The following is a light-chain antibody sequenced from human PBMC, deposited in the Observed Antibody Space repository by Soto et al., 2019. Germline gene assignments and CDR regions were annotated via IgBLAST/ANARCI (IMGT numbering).Light chain of an antibody. CDR3: AAWDDSLNGWV. CDR2: DNT. J-gene: IGLJ3*02. CDR1: GSTIGAGYD. V-gene: IGLV1-40*01. Sequence: QSVLTQPPSVSGAPGQRVTISCTGSGSTIGAGYDVHWYQQLPGTAPRLLIYDNTNRPSGVPDRFSGSKSGTSASLAISGLQAEDEADYYCAAWDDSLNGWVFGGGTKLTVL.